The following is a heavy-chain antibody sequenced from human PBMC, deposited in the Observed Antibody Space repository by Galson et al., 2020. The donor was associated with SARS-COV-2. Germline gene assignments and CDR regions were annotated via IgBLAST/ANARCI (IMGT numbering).Heavy chain of an antibody. CDR1: GFTFSTYS. CDR2: ISSRSSPI. CDR3: TRDCDGTCWFDY. D-gene: IGHD2-15*01. Sequence: GGSLRLSCAGSGFTFSTYSMNWVRQAPGKGPEWLAYISSRSSPIMYADSVKGRFTVSRDNARNSLYLQIDSLRAEDTAVYYCTRDCDGTCWFDYWSQGTLVTVSS. J-gene: IGHJ4*02. V-gene: IGHV3-48*01.